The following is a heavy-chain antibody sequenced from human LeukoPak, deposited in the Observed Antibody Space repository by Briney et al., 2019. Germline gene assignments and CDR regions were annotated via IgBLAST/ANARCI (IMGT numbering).Heavy chain of an antibody. CDR3: AKYTRSRRKIVVVITNPDYYYYGMDV. CDR1: GFTFSSYP. J-gene: IGHJ6*02. D-gene: IGHD3-22*01. Sequence: GGSLRLSCAASGFTFSSYPMSWVRQTPGKGLEWVSAIGASGANTYYADSVKGRFTISRDNSKNTLDLQMSNLRAEDTALYYCAKYTRSRRKIVVVITNPDYYYYGMDVWGQGTTVTVSS. CDR2: IGASGANT. V-gene: IGHV3-23*01.